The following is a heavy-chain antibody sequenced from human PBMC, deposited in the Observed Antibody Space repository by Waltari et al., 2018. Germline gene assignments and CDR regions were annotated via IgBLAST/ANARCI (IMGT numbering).Heavy chain of an antibody. Sequence: QLQLQESGPGLVKPSETLSLTCTVSGGSISSSSYYWGWIRKPPGKGLEWSGSIFYSGSTYYNPPLKSRVTISVDTSKNQFSLKLSFVTAADTVVYYGARELQRWALYYYDGMDVWGQGTTVTVSS. CDR2: IFYSGST. D-gene: IGHD5-18*01. CDR3: ARELQRWALYYYDGMDV. CDR1: GGSISSSSYY. V-gene: IGHV4-39*02. J-gene: IGHJ6*02.